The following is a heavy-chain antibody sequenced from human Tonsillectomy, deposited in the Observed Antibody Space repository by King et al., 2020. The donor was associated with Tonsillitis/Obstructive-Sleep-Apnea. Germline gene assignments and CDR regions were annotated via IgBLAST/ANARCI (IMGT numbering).Heavy chain of an antibody. CDR1: GSSISTYY. V-gene: IGHV4-59*01. Sequence: VQLQESGPGLVKPSETLSLTCTVSGSSISTYYWSWVRQTPGKGLEWIGYLYDSGSTNYNPSLKSRVTISVDTSKNLFSLKLSSLTAADTAVYYCARNMADWGQGTLVTVSA. CDR2: LYDSGST. J-gene: IGHJ4*02. CDR3: ARNMAD. D-gene: IGHD2/OR15-2a*01.